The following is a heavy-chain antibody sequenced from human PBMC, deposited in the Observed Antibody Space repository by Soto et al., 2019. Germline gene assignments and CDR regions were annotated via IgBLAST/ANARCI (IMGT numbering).Heavy chain of an antibody. Sequence: SETLSLTCTVSGGSISSSSYYWGWIRQPPGKGLEWIGSIYYSGSTYYNPSLKSRVTISVDTSKNQFSLKLSSVTAADTAVYYCARSYDSSGYYYFDYWGQEPWSPSPQ. J-gene: IGHJ4*01. CDR3: ARSYDSSGYYYFDY. CDR1: GGSISSSSYY. CDR2: IYYSGST. D-gene: IGHD3-22*01. V-gene: IGHV4-39*01.